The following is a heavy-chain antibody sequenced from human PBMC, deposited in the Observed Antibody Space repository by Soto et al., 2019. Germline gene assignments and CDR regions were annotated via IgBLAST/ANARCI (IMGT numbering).Heavy chain of an antibody. Sequence: PGGSLRLSCAASGFTVSSNYMSWVRQAPGKGLEWVSVIYSGGSTYYADSVKGRFTISRHNSKNTLYLQMNSLRAEDTAVYYCASIEVAGTFYYYYGMDVWGQGTTVTVSS. D-gene: IGHD6-19*01. V-gene: IGHV3-53*04. CDR1: GFTVSSNY. J-gene: IGHJ6*02. CDR2: IYSGGST. CDR3: ASIEVAGTFYYYYGMDV.